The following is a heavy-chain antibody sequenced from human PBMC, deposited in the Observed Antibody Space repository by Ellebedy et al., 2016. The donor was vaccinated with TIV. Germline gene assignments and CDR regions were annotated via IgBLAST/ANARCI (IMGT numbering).Heavy chain of an antibody. CDR2: IYYSGST. J-gene: IGHJ4*02. CDR1: GGSISSSSYY. D-gene: IGHD1-26*01. CDR3: ARTVAVVGATYGY. Sequence: SETLSLXCTVSGGSISSSSYYWGWIRQPPGKGLEWIGSIYYSGSTYYNPSLKSRVTISIDTSKNQFSLKLSSMTAADTAVYYCARTVAVVGATYGYWGQGTLVTVSS. V-gene: IGHV4-39*07.